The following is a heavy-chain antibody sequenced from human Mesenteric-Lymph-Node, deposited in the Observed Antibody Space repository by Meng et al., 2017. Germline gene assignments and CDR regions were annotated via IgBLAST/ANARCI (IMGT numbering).Heavy chain of an antibody. D-gene: IGHD6-13*01. CDR3: ARGVGYSSSWYWYFDL. CDR1: GGTFSSYA. J-gene: IGHJ2*01. Sequence: ASVKVSCKASGGTFSSYAISWVRQAPGQGLEWMGWISAYNGNTNYAQKLQGRVTMTTDTSTSTAYMELRSLRSDDTAVYYCARGVGYSSSWYWYFDLWGRGTLVTVSS. CDR2: ISAYNGNT. V-gene: IGHV1-18*01.